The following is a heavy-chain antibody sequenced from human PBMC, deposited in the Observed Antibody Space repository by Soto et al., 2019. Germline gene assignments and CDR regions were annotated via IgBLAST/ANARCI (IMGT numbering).Heavy chain of an antibody. D-gene: IGHD2-8*01. CDR2: ISYDGSNK. V-gene: IGHV3-30-3*01. CDR3: ARGPERLMVYANFDY. J-gene: IGHJ4*02. Sequence: QVQLVESGGGVVQPGRSLRLSCAASGFTFSSYAMHWVRQAPGKGLEWVAVISYDGSNKYYADSVKGRFTISRDNSKNTLYLQMNSLRAEDTAVYYCARGPERLMVYANFDYWGQGTLVTVSS. CDR1: GFTFSSYA.